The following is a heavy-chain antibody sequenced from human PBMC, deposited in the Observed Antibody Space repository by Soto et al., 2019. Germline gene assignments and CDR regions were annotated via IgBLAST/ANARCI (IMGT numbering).Heavy chain of an antibody. V-gene: IGHV3-30*18. CDR1: GFTFSSYG. D-gene: IGHD4-17*01. CDR3: AKADYVGYYFDY. Sequence: QVQLVESGGGVVQPGRSLRLSCAASGFTFSSYGMHWVRQAPGKGLEWVAVISYDGSNKYYADSVQGRFTISRDNSKNTLYLQMNSLRAEDTAVYYCAKADYVGYYFDYWGQGTLVTVSS. CDR2: ISYDGSNK. J-gene: IGHJ4*02.